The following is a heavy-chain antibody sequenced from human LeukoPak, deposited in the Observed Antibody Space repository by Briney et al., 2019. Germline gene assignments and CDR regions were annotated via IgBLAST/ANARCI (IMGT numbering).Heavy chain of an antibody. CDR3: ARGSPPAGTHYYYGMDV. D-gene: IGHD2-2*01. CDR2: ISYDGSNK. J-gene: IGHJ6*02. V-gene: IGHV3-30-3*01. CDR1: GFTFSSYT. Sequence: GGSPRLSCAASGFTFSSYTMHWVRQAPGKGLEWVAVISYDGSNKYYADSVKGRFTISRDNSKNTLYLQMNSLRAEDTAVYYCARGSPPAGTHYYYGMDVGGEGTTVTVP.